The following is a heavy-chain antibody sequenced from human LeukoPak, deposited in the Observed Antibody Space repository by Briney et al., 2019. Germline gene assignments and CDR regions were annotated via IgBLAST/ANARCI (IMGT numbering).Heavy chain of an antibody. D-gene: IGHD3-22*01. CDR3: VKAALQYYYDTSGSLDY. Sequence: PGGSLRLSCSASGFTFGNYAMHWVRQAPGKGLEYVSTISNNVGSTYYADSVKGRFTISRDNSKNTLYLQMRSLRIEDTAVYYCVKAALQYYYDTSGSLDYWGQGTLVTASS. CDR2: ISNNVGST. J-gene: IGHJ4*02. CDR1: GFTFGNYA. V-gene: IGHV3-64D*09.